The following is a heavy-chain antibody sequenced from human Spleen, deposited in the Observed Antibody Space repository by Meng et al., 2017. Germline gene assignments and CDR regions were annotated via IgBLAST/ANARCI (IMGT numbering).Heavy chain of an antibody. Sequence: ASVKVSCKASGYTFTSYDINWVRQATGQGLERIGWISAYNGNTNYAQKLQGRVTMTTDTSTSTAYMELRSLRSDDTAVYYCARVHIAAAGPNAFDIWGQGTMVTVSS. CDR3: ARVHIAAAGPNAFDI. D-gene: IGHD6-13*01. CDR1: GYTFTSYD. V-gene: IGHV1-18*01. CDR2: ISAYNGNT. J-gene: IGHJ3*02.